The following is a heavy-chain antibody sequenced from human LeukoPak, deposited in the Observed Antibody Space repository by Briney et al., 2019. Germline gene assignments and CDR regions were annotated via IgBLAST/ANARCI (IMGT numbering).Heavy chain of an antibody. CDR3: ASGWSHYSNYEYYFDY. J-gene: IGHJ4*02. V-gene: IGHV3-74*01. CDR2: INSDGSST. CDR1: GFTFSSYW. Sequence: GGSLRLSCAASGFTFSSYWMHWVRHAPGKGLVWVSRINSDGSSTSYADSVKGRFTISRDNAKNTLYLQMNSLRAEDTAVYYCASGWSHYSNYEYYFDYWGQGTLVTVSS. D-gene: IGHD4-4*01.